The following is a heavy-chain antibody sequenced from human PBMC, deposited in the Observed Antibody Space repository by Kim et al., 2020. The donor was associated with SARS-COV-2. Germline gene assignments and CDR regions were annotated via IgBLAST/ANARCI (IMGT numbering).Heavy chain of an antibody. J-gene: IGHJ4*02. Sequence: GNGDTKNSQQFQGRVPLTSDTSASAAYMELSSLGSEDTAVYYCARSRSLDYWGQGTLVTVSS. D-gene: IGHD1-26*01. CDR2: GNGDT. CDR3: ARSRSLDY. V-gene: IGHV1-3*01.